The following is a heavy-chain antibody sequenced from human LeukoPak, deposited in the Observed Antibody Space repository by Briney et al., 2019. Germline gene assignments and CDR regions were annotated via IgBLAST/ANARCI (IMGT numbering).Heavy chain of an antibody. V-gene: IGHV3-53*01. CDR1: GFTVSLKY. D-gene: IGHD2-2*01. CDR2: IYGGGTT. J-gene: IGHJ4*02. CDR3: TTLGYCSSTSCPGRDY. Sequence: GGSLRLSCAASGFTVSLKYMIWVRQAPGKGLEWVSVIYGGGTTNYPNSVKGRFTISRDDSKNTLYLQMNSLKTEDTAVYYCTTLGYCSSTSCPGRDYWGQGTLVTVSS.